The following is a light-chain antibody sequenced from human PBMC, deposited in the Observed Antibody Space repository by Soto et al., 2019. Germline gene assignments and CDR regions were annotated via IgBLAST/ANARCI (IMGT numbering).Light chain of an antibody. CDR2: SNN. Sequence: QSVLTQPPSASGTPGQRVTISCSGSSSNIGSNTVNWYQQLPGTAPKLLIYSNNQRPPGVPDRFSGSKSGTSASLAISGLQSEDEADYYCAAWDYSLNGHVFGTGTEVTVL. J-gene: IGLJ1*01. V-gene: IGLV1-44*01. CDR3: AAWDYSLNGHV. CDR1: SSNIGSNT.